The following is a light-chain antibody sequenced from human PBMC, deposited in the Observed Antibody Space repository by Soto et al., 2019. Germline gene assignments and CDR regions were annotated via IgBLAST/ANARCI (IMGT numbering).Light chain of an antibody. Sequence: DIQMTQSPSTLSASVGDRVTITCRASQSISSWLAWYQQKPGKAPKLLIYDASSLESGVPSRFSGSGSGTDFTLTISILQPDDVATYYCQLYNSYPWTFGQGTKV. CDR1: QSISSW. V-gene: IGKV1-5*01. J-gene: IGKJ1*01. CDR3: QLYNSYPWT. CDR2: DAS.